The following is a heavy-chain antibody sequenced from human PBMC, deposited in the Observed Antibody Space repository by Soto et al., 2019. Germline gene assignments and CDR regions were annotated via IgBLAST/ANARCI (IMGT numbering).Heavy chain of an antibody. D-gene: IGHD6-13*01. CDR1: GFTFSNYI. V-gene: IGHV3-30-3*01. Sequence: PGGSLRLSCAASGFTFSNYIMHWVRQAPGKGLEWVAIILHDGNNKYYADSVKGRFTISRDNSKNTLYLQMNSLKPEDTALYYCIWQQDFYYGRAVWGQGTTVTVSS. CDR3: IWQQDFYYGRAV. CDR2: ILHDGNNK. J-gene: IGHJ6*02.